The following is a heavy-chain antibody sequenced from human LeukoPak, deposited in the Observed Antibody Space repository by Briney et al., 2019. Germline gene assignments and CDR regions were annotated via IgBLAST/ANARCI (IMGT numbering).Heavy chain of an antibody. J-gene: IGHJ4*02. CDR2: VRSDGSTT. V-gene: IGHV3-74*01. CDR1: GFTLSSHR. Sequence: GGALRLSCAASGFTLSSHRMHWVRQAPGKVVVWVSCVRSDGSTTNYADSVKGRFTISRDNAKSTLYLQMSSLRAEDTAVYYCARDTNGLAYWGLGTRVSVSS. CDR3: ARDTNGLAY. D-gene: IGHD2-8*01.